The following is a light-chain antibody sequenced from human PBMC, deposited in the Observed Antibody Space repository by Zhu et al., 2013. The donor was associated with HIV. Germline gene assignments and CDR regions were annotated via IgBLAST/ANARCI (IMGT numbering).Light chain of an antibody. CDR2: GAS. CDR1: QAISYS. J-gene: IGKJ1*01. Sequence: DIQVTQSPSTLSASVGDRVTITCRASQAISYSLAWYQQKPGKVPQLLIYGASTLEVGVPSRFSGSGFGTEFTLTISGLQPDDFATYYCQQYSDYSWMFGQGTEGGNQT. V-gene: IGKV1-5*03. CDR3: QQYSDYSWM.